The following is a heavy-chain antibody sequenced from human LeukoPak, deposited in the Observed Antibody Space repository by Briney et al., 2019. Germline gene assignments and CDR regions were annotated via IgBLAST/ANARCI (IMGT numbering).Heavy chain of an antibody. CDR2: ISYDGSNK. D-gene: IGHD3-16*01. V-gene: IGHV3-30*04. J-gene: IGHJ4*02. CDR1: GFTFSSYA. Sequence: PGRSLRLSCAASGFTFSSYAMHWVRQAPGKGLEWVAVISYDGSNKYYADSVKGRFTISRDNSKNTLYLQMNSLRAEDTAVYYCARDGELYLLGNYFDYWGQGTLVTVSS. CDR3: ARDGELYLLGNYFDY.